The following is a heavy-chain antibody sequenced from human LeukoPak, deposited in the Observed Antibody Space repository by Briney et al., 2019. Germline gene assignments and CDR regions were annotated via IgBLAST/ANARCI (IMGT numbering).Heavy chain of an antibody. V-gene: IGHV4-59*01. CDR2: IYYSGST. Sequence: PSETLSLTCTVSGGSISSYYWSWIRQPPGKGLEWIGYIYYSGSTNYNPSLKSRVTISVGTSKNQFSLKLSSVTAADTAVYYCARVLWFGELPPEYYFDYWGQGTLVTVSS. CDR1: GGSISSYY. D-gene: IGHD3-10*01. CDR3: ARVLWFGELPPEYYFDY. J-gene: IGHJ4*02.